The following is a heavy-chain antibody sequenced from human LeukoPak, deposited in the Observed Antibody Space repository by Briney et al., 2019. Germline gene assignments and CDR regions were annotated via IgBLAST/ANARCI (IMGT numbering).Heavy chain of an antibody. CDR2: ISSSGSTI. Sequence: PGGSLRLSCEGPEMFFNTWSLSWVRQAPGKGLECIAYISSSGSTIYYADSVKGRFTISRDNAKNSVHLKMNTLRDEDTAIYFCAGVYDASGYYRTPIDKWGQGTLVAVAS. J-gene: IGHJ4*02. CDR1: EMFFNTWS. D-gene: IGHD3-3*01. V-gene: IGHV3-48*02. CDR3: AGVYDASGYYRTPIDK.